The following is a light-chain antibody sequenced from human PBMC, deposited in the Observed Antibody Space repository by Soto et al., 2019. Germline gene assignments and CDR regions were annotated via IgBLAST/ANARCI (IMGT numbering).Light chain of an antibody. CDR3: KKYGNSTQT. J-gene: IGKJ1*01. V-gene: IGKV3-20*01. Sequence: EIVFTQSPGTLSLSPGERVTLSCRASQSVNSSYLAWYQNKPGQAPRILIYGESTRATGIQDRFSGSGYGKDLTLKLARLENGDVAVYYCKKYGNSTQTFGQGNKVDIK. CDR2: GES. CDR1: QSVNSSY.